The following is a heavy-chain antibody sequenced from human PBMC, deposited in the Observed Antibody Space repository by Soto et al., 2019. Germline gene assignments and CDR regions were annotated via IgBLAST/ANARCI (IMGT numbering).Heavy chain of an antibody. CDR1: GGTFSSYA. Sequence: ASGKVSCKASGGTFSSYAISWVRQAPGQGLEWMGGIIPIFGTANYAQKFQGRVTITADESTSTAYMELSSLRSEDTAVYYCARGPGHQETYYYDSSGYYYFDYWGQGTLVTVSS. D-gene: IGHD3-22*01. CDR2: IIPIFGTA. V-gene: IGHV1-69*13. J-gene: IGHJ4*02. CDR3: ARGPGHQETYYYDSSGYYYFDY.